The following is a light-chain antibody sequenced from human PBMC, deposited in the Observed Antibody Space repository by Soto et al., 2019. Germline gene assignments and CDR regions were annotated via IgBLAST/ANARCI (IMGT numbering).Light chain of an antibody. CDR1: STDVGRYNY. Sequence: QSVLHQPASVSGSPGQAITISCTGTSTDVGRYNYVSWYQQHPGKAPKLMAYDVSNRPSWVSNRFSGSKSGITASLTISGLQAEDDADYYSTSYTSDSTSVFGTGTKVTVL. CDR3: TSYTSDSTSV. V-gene: IGLV2-14*01. CDR2: DVS. J-gene: IGLJ1*01.